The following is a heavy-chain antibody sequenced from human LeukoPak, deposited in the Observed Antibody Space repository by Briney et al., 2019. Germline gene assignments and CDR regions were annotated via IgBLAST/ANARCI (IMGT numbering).Heavy chain of an antibody. CDR1: GFTLSNYS. J-gene: IGHJ6*03. Sequence: GGSLRLSCAASGFTLSNYSMNWVRQAPGKGLEWVGRIKSKTNGGTTDYAAPVKGRFTISRDDSKNTLYLQMNSLKTEDTAVYYCTTDAPETAMGHYYYYYMDVWGKGTTVTVSS. V-gene: IGHV3-15*01. CDR3: TTDAPETAMGHYYYYYMDV. D-gene: IGHD5-18*01. CDR2: IKSKTNGGTT.